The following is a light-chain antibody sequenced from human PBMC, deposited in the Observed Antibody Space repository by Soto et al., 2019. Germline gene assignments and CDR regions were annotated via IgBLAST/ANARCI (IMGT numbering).Light chain of an antibody. Sequence: EIVLTQSPDTLSLSPGERATLSCRASQSVSSNSLALCQQKPGQAPRLLIYAASSRATGIPDRFSGSVSGTDFTLTISRLEPEDFAVYYCLQYGSSPWTVGQGIKVEIK. CDR3: LQYGSSPWT. CDR1: QSVSSNS. CDR2: AAS. J-gene: IGKJ1*01. V-gene: IGKV3-20*01.